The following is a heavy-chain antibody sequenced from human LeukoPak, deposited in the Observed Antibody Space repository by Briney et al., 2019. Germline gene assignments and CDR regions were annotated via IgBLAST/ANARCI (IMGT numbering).Heavy chain of an antibody. V-gene: IGHV4-39*07. D-gene: IGHD3-16*02. CDR1: GGSMTAGDYY. J-gene: IGHJ6*02. Sequence: SETLSLTCTVSGGSMTAGDYYWGWVRQPPGTGLQWIATSHQGASLKSRVTISLDTSKNQFSLRLTSVTAADTAVYYCARIYGLYQEAMDVWGPGITVTVSS. CDR2: S. CDR3: ARIYGLYQEAMDV.